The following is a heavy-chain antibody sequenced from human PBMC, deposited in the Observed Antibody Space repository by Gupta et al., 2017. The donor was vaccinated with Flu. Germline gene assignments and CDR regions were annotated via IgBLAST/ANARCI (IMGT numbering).Heavy chain of an antibody. V-gene: IGHV3-23*01. CDR2: ISGSGGST. J-gene: IGHJ6*02. Sequence: EVQLLESGGGLVQPGGSLRLSCAASGFTFRSYALHWVRQAPGKGLEWVSAISGSGGSTYYADSVKGRFTISRDNSKNTLYLQMNSLRAEDTAVYYCAKDELAVAGFYYYYGMDVWGQGTTVTVSS. CDR3: AKDELAVAGFYYYYGMDV. D-gene: IGHD6-19*01. CDR1: GFTFRSYA.